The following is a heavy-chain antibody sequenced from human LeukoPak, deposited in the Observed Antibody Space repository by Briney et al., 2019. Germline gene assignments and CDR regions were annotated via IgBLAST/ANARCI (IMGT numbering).Heavy chain of an antibody. CDR3: ARSRYYYDSSGSYYFDY. J-gene: IGHJ4*02. CDR1: GGSISSYY. D-gene: IGHD3-22*01. V-gene: IGHV4-59*01. Sequence: SETLSLTCTVSGGSISSYYWSWIRQPPGKGLEWIGYIYYSGSTNYNPSLKSRVTISVDTSKNQFSLKLSSVTAADTAVYHCARSRYYYDSSGSYYFDYWGQGTLVTVSS. CDR2: IYYSGST.